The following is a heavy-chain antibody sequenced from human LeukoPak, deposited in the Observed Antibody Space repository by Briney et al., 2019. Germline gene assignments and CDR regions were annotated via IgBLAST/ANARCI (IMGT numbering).Heavy chain of an antibody. CDR3: ARDLKRGRGYYDFWSGSNWFDP. D-gene: IGHD3-3*01. CDR1: GFTFSDYY. V-gene: IGHV3-11*04. CDR2: ISSSGSTI. Sequence: GGSLRLSCAASGFTFSDYYMSWIRQAPGKGLEWVSYISSSGSTIYYADSVKGRFTISRDNAKNSLYLQMNSLRAEDTAVYYCARDLKRGRGYYDFWSGSNWFDPWGQGTLVTVSS. J-gene: IGHJ5*02.